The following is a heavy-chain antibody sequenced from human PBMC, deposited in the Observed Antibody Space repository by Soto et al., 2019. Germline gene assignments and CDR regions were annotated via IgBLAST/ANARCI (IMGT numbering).Heavy chain of an antibody. CDR3: AKARYYDFWSGYSENWFDP. CDR1: GFTFDDYA. Sequence: EVQLVESGGGLVQPGRSLRLSCAASGFTFDDYAMHWVRQAPGKGLEWVSGISWNSGSIGYADSVKGRFTISRDNAKNSLYLQINSLRAEDTALYYCAKARYYDFWSGYSENWFDPWGQGTLVTVSS. V-gene: IGHV3-9*01. J-gene: IGHJ5*02. D-gene: IGHD3-3*01. CDR2: ISWNSGSI.